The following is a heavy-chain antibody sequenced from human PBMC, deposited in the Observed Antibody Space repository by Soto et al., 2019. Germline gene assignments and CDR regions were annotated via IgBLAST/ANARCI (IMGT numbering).Heavy chain of an antibody. V-gene: IGHV3-74*01. J-gene: IGHJ6*03. CDR1: EFTFSGRS. D-gene: IGHD3-10*01. CDR3: ARGWFGPDV. CDR2: IDKVGTDS. Sequence: EVQLVESGGGLVQPGGSLRLSCAASEFTFSGRSVHWVRQAPGKGLVWVSGIDKVGTDSTYADYVKGRFTSSRDNAKNTVYLQMNSLRDEDTAVYYWARGWFGPDVWGKGTTVTVSS.